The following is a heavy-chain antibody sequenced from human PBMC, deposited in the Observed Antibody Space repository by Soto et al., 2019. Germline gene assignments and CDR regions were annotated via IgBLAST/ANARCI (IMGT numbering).Heavy chain of an antibody. D-gene: IGHD3-22*01. J-gene: IGHJ6*02. CDR2: ISSSSSYI. V-gene: IGHV3-21*01. CDR3: ARGYDSSGYYYYYGMDV. Sequence: MNWVRQAPGKGLEWVSSISSSSSYIYYADSVKGRFTISRDNAKNSLYLQMNSLRAEDTAVYYCARGYDSSGYYYYYGMDVWGQGXTVTVSS.